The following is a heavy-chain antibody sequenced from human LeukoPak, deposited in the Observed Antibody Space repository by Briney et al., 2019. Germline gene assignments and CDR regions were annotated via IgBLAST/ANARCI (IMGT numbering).Heavy chain of an antibody. J-gene: IGHJ3*02. D-gene: IGHD6-13*01. Sequence: GASVTVSCKASGYTFTGYYMHWVRQAPGQGLEWMGWINPNSGGTNYAQKFQGRGTMTRDTSISTAYMELSRLRSDDTAVYYCARVLYSSSWDAFDIWGQGTMVTVSS. CDR3: ARVLYSSSWDAFDI. CDR2: INPNSGGT. CDR1: GYTFTGYY. V-gene: IGHV1-2*02.